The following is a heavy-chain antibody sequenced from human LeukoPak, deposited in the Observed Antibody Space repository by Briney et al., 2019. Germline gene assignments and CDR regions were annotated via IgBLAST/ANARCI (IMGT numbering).Heavy chain of an antibody. CDR2: IIPIFGTA. V-gene: IGHV1-69*13. J-gene: IGHJ5*02. CDR1: GGTFSSYA. CDR3: ARSVGMVRVNWFDP. Sequence: ASVKVSCKASGGTFSSYAISWVRQAPGQGLEWMGGIIPIFGTANYAQKFQGRVTLTADESTSTAYMELSSLRSEDTAVYYCARSVGMVRVNWFDPWGQGTLVTVSS. D-gene: IGHD3-10*01.